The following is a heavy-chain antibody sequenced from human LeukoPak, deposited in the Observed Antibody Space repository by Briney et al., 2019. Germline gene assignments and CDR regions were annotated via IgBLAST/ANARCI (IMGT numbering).Heavy chain of an antibody. Sequence: PGGSLRLSCAASGFTFSSYWMSWVRQAPGKGLEWVANIKQDGSEKYYVDSVKGRFTISRDNAKNSLYLQMNSLRAEDTAVYYCALAGTNYYCYMDVWGKGTTVTVSS. J-gene: IGHJ6*03. CDR2: IKQDGSEK. CDR3: ALAGTNYYCYMDV. D-gene: IGHD6-19*01. V-gene: IGHV3-7*01. CDR1: GFTFSSYW.